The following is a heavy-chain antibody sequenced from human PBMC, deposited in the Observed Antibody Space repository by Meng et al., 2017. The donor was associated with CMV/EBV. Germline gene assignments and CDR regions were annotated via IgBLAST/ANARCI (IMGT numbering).Heavy chain of an antibody. J-gene: IGHJ4*02. V-gene: IGHV3-15*01. CDR2: IKSKIDGGKI. CDR3: TTLLRGF. Sequence: SLSCAASGFNFTNAAMTWVRQASGKGLEWIGRIKSKIDGGKIDYAAPVRGRFAISRDDSKATVYLQIDTLEIEDTGMYYCTTLLRGFWGQGTLVTVSS. D-gene: IGHD2-15*01. CDR1: GFNFTNAA.